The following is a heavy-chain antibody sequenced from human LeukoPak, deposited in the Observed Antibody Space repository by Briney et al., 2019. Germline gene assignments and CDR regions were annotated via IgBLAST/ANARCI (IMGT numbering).Heavy chain of an antibody. J-gene: IGHJ4*02. Sequence: PGGSLRLSCAASGFTFSTYWMHWVRQAPGKGLVWVSRINTDGSTKTYADPVKGRFTISRDNAKNTLYLQMNSLRAEDTAVYYCIRALGSYSDYWGQETLVTVSS. CDR2: INTDGSTK. CDR1: GFTFSTYW. V-gene: IGHV3-74*03. CDR3: IRALGSYSDY. D-gene: IGHD1-26*01.